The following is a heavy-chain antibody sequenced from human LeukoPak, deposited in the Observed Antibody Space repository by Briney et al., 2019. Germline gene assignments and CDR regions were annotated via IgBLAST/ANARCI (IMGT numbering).Heavy chain of an antibody. Sequence: ASVKVSCKASGYTFTSYDINWVRQATGQGPEWMGWMDPNSGNTGYAQKFQGRVTMTRNTSISTAYMELSSLRSEDTAVYYCARVPARIAAAGTLRHWFDPWGQGTLVTVSS. J-gene: IGHJ5*02. CDR2: MDPNSGNT. CDR1: GYTFTSYD. D-gene: IGHD6-13*01. V-gene: IGHV1-8*01. CDR3: ARVPARIAAAGTLRHWFDP.